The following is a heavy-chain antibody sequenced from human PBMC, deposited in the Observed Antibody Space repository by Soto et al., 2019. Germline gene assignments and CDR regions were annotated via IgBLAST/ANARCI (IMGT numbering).Heavy chain of an antibody. V-gene: IGHV4-31*03. J-gene: IGHJ4*02. CDR2: INYRGTT. Sequence: QVQLQESGPGLVKPSQTLSLTCTVSGGSIIDGQTYLNWIRQHPERGLEWMGYINYRGTTNYSPAPNSRLLISVDTSKNQFSLTLPSVTAADTAVYYCARDAPGVAPFWGQGTLVTVSS. D-gene: IGHD2-15*01. CDR3: ARDAPGVAPF. CDR1: GGSIIDGQTY.